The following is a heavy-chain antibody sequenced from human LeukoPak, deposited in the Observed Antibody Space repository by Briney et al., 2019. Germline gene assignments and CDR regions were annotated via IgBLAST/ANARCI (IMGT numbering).Heavy chain of an antibody. D-gene: IGHD1-26*01. CDR1: GFTFSSYA. Sequence: GGSLRLSCAASGFTFSSYAMSWVRQAPGKGLEWVSAISGSGGSTYYADSVKGRFTISRDNVKNSLYLQMNSLRAEDTAVYSCARARGSYSFDFWGQGTLVTVSS. V-gene: IGHV3-23*01. CDR3: ARARGSYSFDF. J-gene: IGHJ4*02. CDR2: ISGSGGST.